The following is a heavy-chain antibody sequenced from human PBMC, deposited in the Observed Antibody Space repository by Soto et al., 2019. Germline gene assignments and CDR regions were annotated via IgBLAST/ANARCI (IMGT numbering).Heavy chain of an antibody. Sequence: TLSLTCSVSGGSINSYWWSWIRQPAGKGLEWIGRVYSSGTTDYNPSLNSRATMSVETSKNQFSLKLSSVTAADTAVYYCARDIGSYAYGEGYWGQGIQVTV. CDR1: GGSINSYW. D-gene: IGHD3-10*01. CDR2: VYSSGTT. CDR3: ARDIGSYAYGEGY. J-gene: IGHJ4*02. V-gene: IGHV4-4*07.